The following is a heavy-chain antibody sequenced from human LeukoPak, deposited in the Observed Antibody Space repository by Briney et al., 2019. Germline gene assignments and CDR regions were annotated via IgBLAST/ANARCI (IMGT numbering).Heavy chain of an antibody. J-gene: IGHJ4*02. CDR3: ARFFPATRAYDG. D-gene: IGHD2-15*01. V-gene: IGHV4-34*01. Sequence: SETLSLTCAVYGGSFSGYYWSWIRQPPGKGLEWIGEINHSGSTNYNPSLKSRVTISVDTSRNQFSLKLSSVTAADTAVYYCARFFPATRAYDGWGQGTLVTVSS. CDR2: INHSGST. CDR1: GGSFSGYY.